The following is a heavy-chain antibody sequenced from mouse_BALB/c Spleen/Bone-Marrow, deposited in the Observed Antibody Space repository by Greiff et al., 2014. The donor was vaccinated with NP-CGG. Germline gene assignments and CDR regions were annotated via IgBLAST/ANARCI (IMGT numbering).Heavy chain of an antibody. CDR3: NARGDYDFDYFDY. CDR1: GINIKDYY. J-gene: IGHJ2*01. D-gene: IGHD2-4*01. V-gene: IGHV14-4*02. Sequence: DVKLVESGAELVRSGASVKLSCTASGINIKDYYMHWVKQRPEQGLEWIGWIDPENGDTEYAPKFQGKATVTADTSSNTAYLQLSSPTSEDTAVYYCNARGDYDFDYFDYWGQGTTLTVSS. CDR2: IDPENGDT.